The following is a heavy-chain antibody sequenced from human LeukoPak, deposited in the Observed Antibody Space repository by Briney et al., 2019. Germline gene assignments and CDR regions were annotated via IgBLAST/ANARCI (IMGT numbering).Heavy chain of an antibody. CDR2: ISSSGSTI. D-gene: IGHD2-15*01. CDR1: GFTFSSYE. Sequence: PGGSLRLSCAASGFTFSSYEMNWVRQAPGKGLEWVSYISSSGSTIYYADSVKGRFTISRDNAKNSLYLQMNSLRAEDTAVYYCAKGVYCRGASCYPAALDYWGPGTLVTVSS. CDR3: AKGVYCRGASCYPAALDY. J-gene: IGHJ4*02. V-gene: IGHV3-48*03.